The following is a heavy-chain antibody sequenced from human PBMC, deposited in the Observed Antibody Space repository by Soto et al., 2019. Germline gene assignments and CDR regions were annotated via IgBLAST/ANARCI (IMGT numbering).Heavy chain of an antibody. J-gene: IGHJ4*02. V-gene: IGHV3-21*02. Sequence: EVQLVESGGGLVKPGGSLRLSCATSGFTFGSYTMNWVRQAPGKGLEWVSGISSASSYIYYADSVQGRFTISRDNSEKSLYLHMNSLRAEDTAVYYCARRSGYAYGSLDHWGQGVLVTVSS. CDR1: GFTFGSYT. CDR2: ISSASSYI. D-gene: IGHD5-18*01. CDR3: ARRSGYAYGSLDH.